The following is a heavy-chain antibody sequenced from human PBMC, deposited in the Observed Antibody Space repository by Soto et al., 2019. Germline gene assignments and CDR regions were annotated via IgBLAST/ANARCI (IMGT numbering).Heavy chain of an antibody. CDR3: ARVRQGCSDNNCYFDP. V-gene: IGHV4-4*02. J-gene: IGHJ5*01. CDR2: VHISGHS. CDR1: GGAVRAPDW. D-gene: IGHD1-1*01. Sequence: TLSLTCRLSGGAVRAPDWWNWVRQSPDKGLEWIAEVHISGHSNYNPSLRSRVSVSIDSSKNQFYLNLNSVTAADTAIYYCARVRQGCSDNNCYFDPWGQGTKVTVSS.